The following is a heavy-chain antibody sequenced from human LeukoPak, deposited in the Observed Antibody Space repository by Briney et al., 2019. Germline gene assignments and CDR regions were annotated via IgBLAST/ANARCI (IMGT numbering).Heavy chain of an antibody. J-gene: IGHJ4*02. V-gene: IGHV1-18*01. CDR3: ARASSSWYRKFDY. D-gene: IGHD6-13*01. CDR1: GYTFTTYG. Sequence: ASVKVSCKATGYTFTTYGISWVRQAPGQGLEWMGWISAYNGNTNYAQKLQGRVTMTTDTSTSTAYMELRSLRSDDTALYYCARASSSWYRKFDYWGREPWSPSPQ. CDR2: ISAYNGNT.